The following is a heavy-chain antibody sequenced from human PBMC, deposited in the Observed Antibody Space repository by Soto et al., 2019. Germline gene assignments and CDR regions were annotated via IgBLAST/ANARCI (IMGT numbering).Heavy chain of an antibody. V-gene: IGHV1-46*01. J-gene: IGHJ3*02. Sequence: GASVNVSCKASGYTFTSYYMHWVRQAPGQGLEWMGIINPSGGSTSYAQKFQGRVTMTRDTSTSTVYMELSSLRSEDTAVYYCARVLLAYCGGDCYSGAFDIWGQGTMVTVSS. CDR1: GYTFTSYY. CDR2: INPSGGST. CDR3: ARVLLAYCGGDCYSGAFDI. D-gene: IGHD2-21*02.